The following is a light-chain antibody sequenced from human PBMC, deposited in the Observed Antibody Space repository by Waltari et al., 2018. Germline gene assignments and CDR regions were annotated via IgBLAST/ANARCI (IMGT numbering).Light chain of an antibody. CDR3: CSYVGGGTLV. J-gene: IGLJ2*01. CDR1: SSDVGGYNL. CDR2: DVT. Sequence: QSALTQPASVSGSPGPSLTLPRMGTSSDVGGYNLVPWYQQHPGKAPKLMIYDVTKRPSGVSNRFSGSKSGNTASLTISGLQAEDEADYYCCSYVGGGTLVFGGGTNVTVL. V-gene: IGLV2-23*02.